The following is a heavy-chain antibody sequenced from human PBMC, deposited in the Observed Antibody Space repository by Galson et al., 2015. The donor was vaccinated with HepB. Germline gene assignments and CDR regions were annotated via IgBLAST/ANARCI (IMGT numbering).Heavy chain of an antibody. CDR3: ARDMGHCSGGTCYSLGVDY. CDR2: ISSSSSTI. CDR1: GFTFSSYS. J-gene: IGHJ4*02. Sequence: LRLSCAASGFTFSSYSMNWVRQAPGKGLEWVSYISSSSSTIYYADSVKGRFTISRDNAKKSLYLQMNSLRDEDTAVYYCARDMGHCSGGTCYSLGVDYWGQGTLVTVSS. D-gene: IGHD2-15*01. V-gene: IGHV3-48*02.